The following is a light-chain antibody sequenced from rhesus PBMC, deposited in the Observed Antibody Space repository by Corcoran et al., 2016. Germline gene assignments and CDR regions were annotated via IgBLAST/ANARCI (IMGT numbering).Light chain of an antibody. CDR1: QGISSW. V-gene: IGKV1-21*01. Sequence: DIQMTQSPSSLSASVGDRVTITCRASQGISSWLAWYQQKQGKALKLLIYKAASLQSGVPARFSGTGSRTEFTLTLRTLRPGDFTTYYCPQYNSAPGTFSQGTKVEIK. CDR3: PQYNSAPGT. CDR2: KAA. J-gene: IGKJ1*01.